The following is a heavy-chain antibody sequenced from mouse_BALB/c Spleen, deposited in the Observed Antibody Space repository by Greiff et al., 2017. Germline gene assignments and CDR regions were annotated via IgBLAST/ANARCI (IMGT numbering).Heavy chain of an antibody. CDR2: IDPETGGT. CDR1: GYTFTDYE. J-gene: IGHJ2*01. Sequence: VQLQQSGAELVRPGASVTLSCKASGYTFTDYEMHWVKQTPVHGLEWIGAIDPETGGTAYNQKFKGKATLTADKSSSTAYMELRSLTSEDSAVYYCTRVLNYFDYWGQGTTLTVSS. V-gene: IGHV1-15*01. CDR3: TRVLNYFDY.